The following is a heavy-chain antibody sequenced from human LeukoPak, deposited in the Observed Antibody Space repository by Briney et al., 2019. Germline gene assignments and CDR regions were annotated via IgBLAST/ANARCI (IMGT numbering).Heavy chain of an antibody. V-gene: IGHV4-59*01. D-gene: IGHD3-22*01. J-gene: IGHJ4*02. CDR2: IYYSGSRST. CDR1: GGSISSYY. Sequence: SETLSLTCTVSGGSISSYYWSWIRQPPGKGLEWIGYIYYSGSRSTNYNPSLKSRVTISVDTSKNQFSLKVTSVTAADTAVYYCARKGTSGYFPNDYWGQGILVTVSS. CDR3: ARKGTSGYFPNDY.